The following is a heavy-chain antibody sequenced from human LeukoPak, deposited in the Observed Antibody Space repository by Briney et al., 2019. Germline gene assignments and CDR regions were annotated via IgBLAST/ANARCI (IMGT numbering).Heavy chain of an antibody. CDR3: ARSWAGMYYPFYYFDY. CDR1: GGSISTYY. J-gene: IGHJ4*02. V-gene: IGHV4-59*12. D-gene: IGHD1-26*01. Sequence: TSETLSLTCTLSGGSISTYYWSWIRQPPGKGLEWIGYIYYSGSTNYNPSLKSRVNISADTSKNQFSLHLDSVTAADTAVYYCARSWAGMYYPFYYFDYWGQGTLVSVSS. CDR2: IYYSGST.